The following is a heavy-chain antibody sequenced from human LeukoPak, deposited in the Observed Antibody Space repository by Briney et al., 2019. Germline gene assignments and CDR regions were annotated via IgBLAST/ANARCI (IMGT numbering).Heavy chain of an antibody. CDR3: ARQVSDYFYYFIDV. J-gene: IGHJ6*03. Sequence: SETLSLTCSVSGGSISSSGYYWNWIRQPPGKGLEWVGSIYYSGTTYYNSSLKSRVTISEDTSKNRFSLMLTSVTAADTAVYYCARQVSDYFYYFIDVWGEGTTVIVSS. CDR2: IYYSGTT. CDR1: GGSISSSGYY. V-gene: IGHV4-39*01.